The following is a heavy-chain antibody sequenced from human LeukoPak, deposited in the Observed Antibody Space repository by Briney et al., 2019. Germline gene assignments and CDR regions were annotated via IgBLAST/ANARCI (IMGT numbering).Heavy chain of an antibody. D-gene: IGHD2-15*01. Sequence: GGSLRLSCAASGFTFSSYGMHWVRQAPGKGLEWVAVISYDGSNKYYADSVKGRFTISRDNSKNTLYLQMNSLRAEDTAVYYCATDIVVVKGMDVWGKGTTVTISS. CDR1: GFTFSSYG. J-gene: IGHJ6*03. CDR3: ATDIVVVKGMDV. V-gene: IGHV3-30*03. CDR2: ISYDGSNK.